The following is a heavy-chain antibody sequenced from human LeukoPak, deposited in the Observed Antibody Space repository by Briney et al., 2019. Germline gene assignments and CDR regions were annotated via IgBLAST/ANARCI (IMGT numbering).Heavy chain of an antibody. CDR3: AMGYCSSTSSEGGLCY. V-gene: IGHV3-33*08. J-gene: IGHJ4*02. CDR1: GFTFSSYG. CDR2: IWYGGSNK. Sequence: GGSLRLSCAASGFTFSSYGMHWVRQAPGKGLEWVAVIWYGGSNKYYADSVKGRFTISRDNSKNTLYLQMNSLRAEDTAVYYCAMGYCSSTSSEGGLCYWGQGTLVTVSS. D-gene: IGHD2-2*01.